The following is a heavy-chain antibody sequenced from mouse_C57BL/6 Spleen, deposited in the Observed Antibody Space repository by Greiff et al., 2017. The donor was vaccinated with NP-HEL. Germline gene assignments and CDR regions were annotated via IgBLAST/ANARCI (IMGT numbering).Heavy chain of an antibody. D-gene: IGHD1-1*01. Sequence: EVQLQQSGPELVKPGASVKISCKASGYTFTDYYMNWVKQSHGKSLEWIGDINPNNGGTSYNQKFKGKATLTVDKSSSTAYMELRSLTSEDSAVYYCARNPLTTVESRGYAMDYWGQGTSVTVSS. CDR3: ARNPLTTVESRGYAMDY. J-gene: IGHJ4*01. CDR2: INPNNGGT. CDR1: GYTFTDYY. V-gene: IGHV1-26*01.